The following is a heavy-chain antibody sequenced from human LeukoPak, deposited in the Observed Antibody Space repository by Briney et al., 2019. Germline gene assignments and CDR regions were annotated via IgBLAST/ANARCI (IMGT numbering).Heavy chain of an antibody. J-gene: IGHJ4*02. CDR1: GGTFSSYA. V-gene: IGHV1-69*13. Sequence: GASVKVSCKASGGTFSSYAISWVRQAPGQGLEWMGGIIPIFGTANYAQKFQGRVTITADESTSTAYMELSSLRSEDTAVYYCARDGYSSSWDYFDYWGQGTLVTVSS. CDR3: ARDGYSSSWDYFDY. CDR2: IIPIFGTA. D-gene: IGHD6-13*01.